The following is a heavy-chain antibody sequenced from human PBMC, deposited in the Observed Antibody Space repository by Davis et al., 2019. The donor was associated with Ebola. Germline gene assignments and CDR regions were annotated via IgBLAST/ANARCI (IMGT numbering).Heavy chain of an antibody. J-gene: IGHJ4*02. CDR2: ISAYNGNT. D-gene: IGHD2-15*01. V-gene: IGHV1-18*01. CDR1: GYIFTSYD. Sequence: ASVKVSCKASGYIFTSYDISWVRQAPGQGLEWMGWISAYNGNTNYAQKLQGRVTMTTDTSTSTAYMELRSLRSDDTAVYYCARDLLRDIVVVVAATTPGYWGQGTLVTVSS. CDR3: ARDLLRDIVVVVAATTPGY.